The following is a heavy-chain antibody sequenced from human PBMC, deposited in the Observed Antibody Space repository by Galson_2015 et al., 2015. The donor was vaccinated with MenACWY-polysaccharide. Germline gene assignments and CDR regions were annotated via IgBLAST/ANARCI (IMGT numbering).Heavy chain of an antibody. D-gene: IGHD4-17*01. V-gene: IGHV4-31*03. Sequence: TLSLTCTVSGAPINSGGDYLTWVPQPPGKGLERNGYMKHRGTSNYKPPRKLRGVITVDMSKTQFSLSLTSVTAADTAVYYCARIPSTVTSFGWFDPWGQGTLVTVTS. CDR2: MKHRGTS. J-gene: IGHJ5*02. CDR3: ARIPSTVTSFGWFDP. CDR1: GAPINSGGDY.